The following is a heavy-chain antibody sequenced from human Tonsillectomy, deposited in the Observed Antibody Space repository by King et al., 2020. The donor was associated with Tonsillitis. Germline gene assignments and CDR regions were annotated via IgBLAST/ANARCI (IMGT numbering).Heavy chain of an antibody. CDR1: GFTVSSNY. V-gene: IGHV3-53*04. D-gene: IGHD6-19*01. CDR2: IYSGGST. Sequence: VQLVESGGGLVQPGGSLRLSCAASGFTVSSNYMSWVRQAPGKGLEWVSVIYSGGSTYYADSVKGRFTISRHNSKSTLYLQMNSLRAEDTAVYYCARGAVAGREAFDIWGQGTMVTVSS. CDR3: ARGAVAGREAFDI. J-gene: IGHJ3*02.